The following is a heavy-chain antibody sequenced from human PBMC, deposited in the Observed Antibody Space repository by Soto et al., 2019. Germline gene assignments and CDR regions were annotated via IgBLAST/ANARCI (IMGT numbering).Heavy chain of an antibody. D-gene: IGHD6-6*01. CDR1: GFTFSSHA. Sequence: EVQLLESGGGLVHPGGSLRLSCAASGFTFSSHAMSWVRQAPGQGLEWVSTISGSGDATYYADSVKGRFTISRDNSRNTLYLQMTILEAEDTAVYYCAKDRSSSSPYYFDCWGQGSLVSVSS. V-gene: IGHV3-23*01. CDR3: AKDRSSSSPYYFDC. CDR2: ISGSGDAT. J-gene: IGHJ4*02.